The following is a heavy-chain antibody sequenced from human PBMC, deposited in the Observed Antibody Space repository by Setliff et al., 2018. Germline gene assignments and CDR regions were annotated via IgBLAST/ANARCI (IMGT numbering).Heavy chain of an antibody. D-gene: IGHD3-9*01. J-gene: IGHJ6*02. V-gene: IGHV3-23*01. Sequence: QPGGSLRLSCAASGFTFSSSAMAWVRQAPGKGLEPVSAISSTITSTYYADSVKGRFTISRDNSKDTLYRQRNSWRAEDTAVYYCAKHGAYNDFLTGYNFYYDMDVWGQGTTVTVSS. CDR3: AKHGAYNDFLTGYNFYYDMDV. CDR2: ISSTITST. CDR1: GFTFSSSA.